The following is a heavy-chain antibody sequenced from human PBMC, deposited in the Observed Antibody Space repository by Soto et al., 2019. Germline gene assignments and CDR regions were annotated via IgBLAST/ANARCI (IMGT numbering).Heavy chain of an antibody. V-gene: IGHV1-18*01. CDR1: GYSFMKYG. CDR2: ISPYSGYT. Sequence: ASVKVSCKGFGYSFMKYGSNWVRQAPGQGLEWVGWISPYSGYTHSAQKFHGRLTLTTDTAASTAYMELRILRSADTALYYCAREASVLIPAAQPSRFDSWGQGTLVTVSS. J-gene: IGHJ4*02. CDR3: AREASVLIPAAQPSRFDS. D-gene: IGHD2-2*01.